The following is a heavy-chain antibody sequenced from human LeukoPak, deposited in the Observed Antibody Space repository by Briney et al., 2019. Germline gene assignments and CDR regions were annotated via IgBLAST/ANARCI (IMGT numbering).Heavy chain of an antibody. J-gene: IGHJ4*02. CDR3: AKGRCSTTSCSLGYFDY. CDR1: GFTFSSYA. CDR2: ISGSGSST. Sequence: GGSLRLSCEASGFTFSSYAMSWVRQAPGKGLEWVSGISGSGSSTYYADSVKGRFTISRDNYKNTLYLQMNSLRAEDTALYYCAKGRCSTTSCSLGYFDYWGQGNLVTVSS. D-gene: IGHD2-2*01. V-gene: IGHV3-23*01.